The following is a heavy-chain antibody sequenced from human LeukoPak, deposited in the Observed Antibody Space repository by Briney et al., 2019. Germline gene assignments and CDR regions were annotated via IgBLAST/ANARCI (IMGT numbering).Heavy chain of an antibody. D-gene: IGHD3-10*01. CDR3: AREYVSGIFDP. V-gene: IGHV4-39*07. J-gene: IGHJ5*02. CDR2: MYYSGST. CDR1: GGSISSYY. Sequence: SETLSLTCTVSGGSISSYYWGWLRQPPGKGLEWIGSMYYSGSTYYNPSLKSRVTISVDTSKNQFSLKLSSVTAADTAVYYCAREYVSGIFDPWGQGTLVTVSS.